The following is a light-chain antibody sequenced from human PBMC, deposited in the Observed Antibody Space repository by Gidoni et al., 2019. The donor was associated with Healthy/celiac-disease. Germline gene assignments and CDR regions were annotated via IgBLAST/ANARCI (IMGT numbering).Light chain of an antibody. CDR2: GAS. Sequence: EIVLTQSPGPLSLSPGERATLSCRANQSVSSSYLAWYQQKPGQAPRLLIYGASSRATGIPDRFSGSGSGTDFTLTISRLEPEDFAVYYCQQYGSSPPFTFGPGTKVDIK. J-gene: IGKJ3*01. CDR1: QSVSSSY. CDR3: QQYGSSPPFT. V-gene: IGKV3-20*01.